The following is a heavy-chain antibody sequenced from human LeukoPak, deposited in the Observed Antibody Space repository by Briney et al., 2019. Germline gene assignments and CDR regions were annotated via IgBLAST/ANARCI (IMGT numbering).Heavy chain of an antibody. J-gene: IGHJ4*02. CDR1: GYSFITYY. Sequence: ASVKVSCKTFGYSFITYYMHWVRQAPGQGLEWMGIINTSGGTTAYAQKFQGRVTMTRDASTSTVYMELSGLRSEDTAVYYCARDVRTLWFGVISGYWGQGTLVTVSS. CDR2: INTSGGTT. D-gene: IGHD3-10*01. V-gene: IGHV1-46*01. CDR3: ARDVRTLWFGVISGY.